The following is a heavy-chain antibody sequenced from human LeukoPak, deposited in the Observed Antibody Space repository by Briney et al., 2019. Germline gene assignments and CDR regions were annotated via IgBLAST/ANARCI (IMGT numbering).Heavy chain of an antibody. CDR3: ASPGSRHFYMDV. V-gene: IGHV4-39*07. CDR1: GGSISSGSYF. CDR2: MYYTGST. D-gene: IGHD1-26*01. J-gene: IGHJ6*03. Sequence: SETLSLTCTVSGGSISSGSYFWTWIRQPPGKELEWIGTMYYTGSTYYSPSLKSRVTISLDASKNQFSLKLTSVTAADTAVYYCASPGSRHFYMDVWGKGTTVTVSS.